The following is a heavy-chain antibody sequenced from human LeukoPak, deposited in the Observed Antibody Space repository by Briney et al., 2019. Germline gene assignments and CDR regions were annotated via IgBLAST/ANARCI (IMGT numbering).Heavy chain of an antibody. CDR3: ARVLGYSSLLYYFDY. Sequence: GGSLRLSCAASGFRFSDYSLSWVRQAPGKGLEWVSYISSSSAIHYADSVRGRFTISRDNAKNSLYLQMSSLRDDDTAVYYCARVLGYSSLLYYFDYWGQGTLVTVSS. D-gene: IGHD5-18*01. V-gene: IGHV3-48*02. CDR1: GFRFSDYS. J-gene: IGHJ4*02. CDR2: ISSSSAI.